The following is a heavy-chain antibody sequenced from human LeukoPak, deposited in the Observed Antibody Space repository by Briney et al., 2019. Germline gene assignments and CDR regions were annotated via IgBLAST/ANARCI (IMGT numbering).Heavy chain of an antibody. CDR3: ARDREVFLTGYKGYYYYGMDV. CDR2: IIPIFGTA. V-gene: IGHV1-69*01. J-gene: IGHJ6*04. D-gene: IGHD3-9*01. CDR1: GGTFSSYA. Sequence: SVKVSCKASGGTFSSYAISWVRQAPGQGLEWMGGIIPIFGTANYAQKFQGRVTITADESTSTAYMELSSLRSEDTAVYYCARDREVFLTGYKGYYYYGMDVGGKGTTVTVSS.